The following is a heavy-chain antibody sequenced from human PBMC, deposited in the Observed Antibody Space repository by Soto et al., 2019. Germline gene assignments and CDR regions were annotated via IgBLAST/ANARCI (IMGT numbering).Heavy chain of an antibody. D-gene: IGHD3-3*01. CDR1: GGSISSYY. CDR2: IYYSGST. Sequence: PSETLSLTCTVSGGSISSYYWSWIRQPPGKGLEWIGYIYYSGSTNYNPSRKSRVAISVDTSKNQFSLKLSSVTAADTAVYYCARGYYDFWSGYIRSGYYYYYYGMDVWGQGTTVTVSS. V-gene: IGHV4-59*01. J-gene: IGHJ6*02. CDR3: ARGYYDFWSGYIRSGYYYYYYGMDV.